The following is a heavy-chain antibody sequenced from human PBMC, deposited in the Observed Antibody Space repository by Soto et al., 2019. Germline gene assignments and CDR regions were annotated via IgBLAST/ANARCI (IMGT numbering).Heavy chain of an antibody. CDR2: ISWNSGNL. J-gene: IGHJ4*02. D-gene: IGHD4-17*01. CDR3: AKGASTTVFAFNDY. CDR1: GFTFDDYA. Sequence: EVQLVESGGGLVQPGRSLRLSCAASGFTFDDYAMHWVRQGPGKGLEWVSSISWNSGNLGYADSVKGRFTISRDNAKNSLYLQMNSLIGDHTALYYCAKGASTTVFAFNDYWGQGTLVTVSS. V-gene: IGHV3-9*01.